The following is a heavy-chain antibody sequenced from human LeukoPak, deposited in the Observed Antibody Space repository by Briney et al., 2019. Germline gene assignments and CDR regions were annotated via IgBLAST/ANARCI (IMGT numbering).Heavy chain of an antibody. J-gene: IGHJ5*02. Sequence: GGSLRLSCAASGFIFSNYAMIWVRQAPGKGLEWVGFIRSKAYGGTTEYAASVKGRFTISRDDSKSIAYLQMNSLKTEDTAVYYCARAFYSNPPDWFDPWGQGTLVTVSS. V-gene: IGHV3-49*04. CDR2: IRSKAYGGTT. CDR3: ARAFYSNPPDWFDP. D-gene: IGHD6-13*01. CDR1: GFIFSNYA.